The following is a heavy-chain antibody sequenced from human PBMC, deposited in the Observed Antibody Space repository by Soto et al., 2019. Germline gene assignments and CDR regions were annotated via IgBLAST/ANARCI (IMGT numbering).Heavy chain of an antibody. CDR2: LYSGGST. CDR1: GFSVSNNY. Sequence: EVQLVESGGGLIQPGGSLRLSCAASGFSVSNNYMSWVRQAPGKGLEWVSVLYSGGSTYYADSVKGRFTVSRDNSQNTLDLQMTSLRAEDTAVYYCARGSGLYSTSSGSWGQGTLVTVSS. CDR3: ARGSGLYSTSSGS. V-gene: IGHV3-53*01. J-gene: IGHJ4*02. D-gene: IGHD6-6*01.